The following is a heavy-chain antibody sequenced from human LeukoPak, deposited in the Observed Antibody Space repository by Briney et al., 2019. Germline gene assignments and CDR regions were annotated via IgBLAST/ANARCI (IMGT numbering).Heavy chain of an antibody. D-gene: IGHD6-13*01. CDR2: IYYSGTT. V-gene: IGHV4-39*07. CDR1: GGSIGSTSPY. Sequence: PSETLSLTCSVAGGSIGSTSPYWAWIRQPPGKGLEWVGTIYYSGTTYYSPSLKSRLIMSVDTSKKQFSLKLRSVTAADTAVYYCARVNSWYTLNWFDPWGQGTLVTVSS. CDR3: ARVNSWYTLNWFDP. J-gene: IGHJ5*02.